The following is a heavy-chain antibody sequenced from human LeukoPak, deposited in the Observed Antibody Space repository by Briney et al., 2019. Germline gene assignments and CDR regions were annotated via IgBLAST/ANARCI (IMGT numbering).Heavy chain of an antibody. CDR3: ARGSATLTTRAPFDY. D-gene: IGHD4-17*01. Sequence: GRSLRLSCAASGFTFSNFAMHWVRQAPGKGLEWVALISYDGYNKYYADSVKGRFTISRDNSKNTLYLQMNSLRAEDTAVYYCARGSATLTTRAPFDYWGQGTLVTVSS. V-gene: IGHV3-30*04. CDR2: ISYDGYNK. J-gene: IGHJ4*02. CDR1: GFTFSNFA.